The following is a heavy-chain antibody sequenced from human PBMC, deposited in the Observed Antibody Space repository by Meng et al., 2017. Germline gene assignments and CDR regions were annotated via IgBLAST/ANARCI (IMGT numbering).Heavy chain of an antibody. Sequence: GESLKISCAASGFTFSSYAMHWVRQAPGKGLEWVAVISYDGSNKYYADSVKGRFTISRDNSKNTLYLQMNSLRSEDTAVYYCARDYDSSWGQGTLVTVSS. CDR1: GFTFSSYA. V-gene: IGHV3-30*04. D-gene: IGHD3-22*01. CDR3: ARDYDSS. J-gene: IGHJ4*02. CDR2: ISYDGSNK.